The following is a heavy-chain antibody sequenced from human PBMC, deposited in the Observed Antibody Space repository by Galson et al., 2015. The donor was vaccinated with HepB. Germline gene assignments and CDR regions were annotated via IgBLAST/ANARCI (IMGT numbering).Heavy chain of an antibody. J-gene: IGHJ3*02. CDR1: GFSFSSHW. CDR3: ASLETPYGGNPLVGSDI. D-gene: IGHD4-23*01. Sequence: SLRLSCAASGFSFSSHWMHWVRQAPGKGLEWVSRINSDGSSTTYADSAEGRFTISRDNARNTLYLQMYSLRAEDTAVYYYASLETPYGGNPLVGSDIWGQGTMVTVSS. CDR2: INSDGSST. V-gene: IGHV3-74*01.